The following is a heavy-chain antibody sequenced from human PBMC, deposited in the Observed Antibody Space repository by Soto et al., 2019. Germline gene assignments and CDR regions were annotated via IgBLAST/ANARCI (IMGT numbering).Heavy chain of an antibody. J-gene: IGHJ4*02. CDR1: GFSVSSKY. CDR3: ARDERYSGYGPYFDY. D-gene: IGHD5-12*01. V-gene: IGHV3-53*01. CDR2: IYSGGST. Sequence: CGSLRLACAACGFSVSSKYMSWVRKTPGKGLEWVSVIYSGGSTYYADSVKGRFTISRDNSKNTLYLQMNSLRAEDTAVYYCARDERYSGYGPYFDYWGQGTLVTVSS.